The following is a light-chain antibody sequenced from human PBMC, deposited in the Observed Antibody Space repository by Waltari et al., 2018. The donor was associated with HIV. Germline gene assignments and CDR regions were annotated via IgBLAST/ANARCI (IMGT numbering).Light chain of an antibody. CDR2: DNN. CDR1: SSNIGAGYD. CDR3: AAWDDSLNGL. V-gene: IGLV1-40*01. Sequence: QSVLTQPPSVSGAPGQRVTISCTGSSSNIGAGYDVHWYQHLPGTVPKLLISDNNQRPSGVPDRLSGSKSGTSASLAISGLQSEDEGDYFCAAWDDSLNGLFGGGTKLTV. J-gene: IGLJ2*01.